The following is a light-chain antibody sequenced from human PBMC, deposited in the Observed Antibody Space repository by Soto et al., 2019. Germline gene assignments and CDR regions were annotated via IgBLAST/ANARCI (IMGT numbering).Light chain of an antibody. J-gene: IGKJ5*01. Sequence: DIQLTQSPSFLSASVGDRVTITCRASQGISGYLAWYQQKPGKAPNLLSHTASTLQSGVPSRFSGSGSGTEFPLTISSLQPEDFATYYCQQRNSYPITFGQGKRLAIK. V-gene: IGKV1-9*01. CDR3: QQRNSYPIT. CDR1: QGISGY. CDR2: TAS.